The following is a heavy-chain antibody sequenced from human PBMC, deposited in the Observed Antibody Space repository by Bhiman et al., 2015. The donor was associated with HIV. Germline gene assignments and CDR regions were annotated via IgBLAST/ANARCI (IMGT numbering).Heavy chain of an antibody. CDR1: GFTFTTYW. V-gene: IGHV3-7*02. CDR3: ASNLNSGTYT. D-gene: IGHD1-26*01. J-gene: IGHJ5*02. Sequence: EVQLVESGGGLVQPGGSLRLSCAASGFTFTTYWMSWVRQAPGKGLEWVANIKQDGSEKYYVDSVKGRFTISRDNAKNSLFLQMNSLRAEDTAVYYCASNLNSGTYTWGQGTLVTVSS. CDR2: IKQDGSEK.